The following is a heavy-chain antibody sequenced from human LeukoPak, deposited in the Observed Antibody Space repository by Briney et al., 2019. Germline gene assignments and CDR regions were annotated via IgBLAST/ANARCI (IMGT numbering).Heavy chain of an antibody. D-gene: IGHD3-22*01. CDR2: ISSSGSTI. Sequence: PGGSLILSCAASGFSFSVYEMNWVRQAPGKGLEWVSYISSSGSTIYYADSVKGRFTISRDNAKNSLYLQMNSLRAEDTAVYYCARGSITMIAVAHFDYWGQGTLVTVSS. CDR3: ARGSITMIAVAHFDY. V-gene: IGHV3-48*03. J-gene: IGHJ4*02. CDR1: GFSFSVYE.